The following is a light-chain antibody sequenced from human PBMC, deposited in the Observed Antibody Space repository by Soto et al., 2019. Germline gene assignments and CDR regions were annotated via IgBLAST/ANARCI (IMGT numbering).Light chain of an antibody. V-gene: IGKV3-11*01. CDR3: QQRSNWPRT. J-gene: IGKJ1*01. CDR2: DAS. Sequence: EIVLTQSPATLSLSPGERATLSCRASQSVSSNLAWYQQKPGQAPRLFIYDASKRTTGIPARFSGSGSGTDFTLTISSLEPEDFAVYYCQQRSNWPRTFGQGTKVDIK. CDR1: QSVSSN.